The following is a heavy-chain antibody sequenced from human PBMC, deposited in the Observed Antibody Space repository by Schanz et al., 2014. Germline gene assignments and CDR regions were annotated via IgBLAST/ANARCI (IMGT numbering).Heavy chain of an antibody. D-gene: IGHD5-12*01. J-gene: IGHJ4*02. Sequence: EVQLVESGGGLVQPGGSLRLSCAASGFTFGNFFMSWVRQAPGKGLEWVANIKQDGSEKYYVDSVQGRFTISRDNAKNSLYLQMNSLRAEDTAVYYCARDGYNAYDLKRGDYWGQGALVTVSS. V-gene: IGHV3-7*01. CDR1: GFTFGNFF. CDR2: IKQDGSEK. CDR3: ARDGYNAYDLKRGDY.